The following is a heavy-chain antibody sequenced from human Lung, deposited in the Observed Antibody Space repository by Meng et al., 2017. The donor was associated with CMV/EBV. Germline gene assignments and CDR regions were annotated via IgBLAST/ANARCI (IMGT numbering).Heavy chain of an antibody. D-gene: IGHD3-22*01. CDR1: GRSFSGYD. Sequence: SETLSLTCAVYGRSFSGYDWSWIRQSPGKGLEWIGEINHRGSTNYNPSLKSRLTISVDTSKNQFSLKLNSVTAADTAVYYCARGSTSVTMIVVVITAASLAYDSWGQGTLVTVSS. V-gene: IGHV4-34*01. CDR2: INHRGST. J-gene: IGHJ4*02. CDR3: ARGSTSVTMIVVVITAASLAYDS.